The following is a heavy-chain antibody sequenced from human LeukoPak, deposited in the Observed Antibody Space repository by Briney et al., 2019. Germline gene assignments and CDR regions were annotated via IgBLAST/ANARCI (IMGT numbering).Heavy chain of an antibody. Sequence: PGGSLRLSCAASGFTFSSYAINWVCQAPGKGLEWVSIISGSGGSTYYADSVKGRFTISRDNSKNTLYLQMNSLRAEDTAVYYCAKGTKLAVAANNYFDYWGQGTLLTVSS. D-gene: IGHD2-15*01. CDR2: ISGSGGST. CDR3: AKGTKLAVAANNYFDY. V-gene: IGHV3-23*01. CDR1: GFTFSSYA. J-gene: IGHJ4*02.